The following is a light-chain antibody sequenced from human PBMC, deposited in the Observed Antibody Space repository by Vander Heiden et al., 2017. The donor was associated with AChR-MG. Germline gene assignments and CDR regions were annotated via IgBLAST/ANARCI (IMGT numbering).Light chain of an antibody. Sequence: QSVLTQPPSVSGAPGQRVTISCTGTRSNIGAGYGVHWYQQFPGTAPKLLIYGNDNRPSGVPDRCSGSKSGTSAYLTITGLQPDDEADYYCQSYGSSLGEVFGGGTKLTVL. J-gene: IGLJ3*02. CDR3: QSYGSSLGEV. CDR1: RSNIGAGYG. CDR2: GND. V-gene: IGLV1-40*01.